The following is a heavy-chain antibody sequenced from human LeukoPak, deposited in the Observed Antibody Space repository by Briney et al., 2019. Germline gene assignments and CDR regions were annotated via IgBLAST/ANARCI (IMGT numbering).Heavy chain of an antibody. CDR3: ARACARTNCYTED. D-gene: IGHD2-2*01. CDR2: ISSSSSNI. Sequence: GGSLRLSCAASGFTFSDYSMNWVRQAPGKGLEWVSSISSSSSNIYYADSVKGRFTISRDNAKNSLYLEMNSLRAGDTAVYYCARACARTNCYTEDWGQGTLVTVSS. V-gene: IGHV3-21*01. CDR1: GFTFSDYS. J-gene: IGHJ4*02.